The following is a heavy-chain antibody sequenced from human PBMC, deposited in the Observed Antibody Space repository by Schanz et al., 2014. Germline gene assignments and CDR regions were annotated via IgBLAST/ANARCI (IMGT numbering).Heavy chain of an antibody. D-gene: IGHD3-16*01. CDR2: IIPVVDIT. Sequence: QVPLVQSGAEVKKPGSSVKVSCKASGGTFSNYAINWVRQAPGQGLEWMGRIIPVVDITNYAQKFLGRVTITADKSTSTAYMELKSLRSADTAVYYCATIGVNDYWRFGLDLWGQGTTVTVSS. CDR3: ATIGVNDYWRFGLDL. CDR1: GGTFSNYA. V-gene: IGHV1-69*04. J-gene: IGHJ6*02.